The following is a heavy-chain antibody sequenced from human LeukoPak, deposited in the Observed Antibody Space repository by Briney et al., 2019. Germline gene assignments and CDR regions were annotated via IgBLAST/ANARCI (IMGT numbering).Heavy chain of an antibody. CDR1: GFTFSNYW. V-gene: IGHV3-74*01. D-gene: IGHD3-10*01. J-gene: IGHJ6*03. Sequence: GGSLRLSCAASGFTFSNYWMHWVRQAPGKGLVWVSRINSDGINTSYADSVKGRFTISRDNAKNTLNLQMNSLRAEDTAVYYCARGFITRAYYYYYYMDVWGKGTTVTISS. CDR2: INSDGINT. CDR3: ARGFITRAYYYYYYMDV.